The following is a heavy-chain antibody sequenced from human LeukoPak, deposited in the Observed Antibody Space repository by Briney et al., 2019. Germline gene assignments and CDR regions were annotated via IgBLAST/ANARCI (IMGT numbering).Heavy chain of an antibody. V-gene: IGHV3-30*18. Sequence: GGSLRLSCAASGFTFSYYAMHWVRQAPGKGLEWVAVISYDGSNKYYADSVKGRFTISRDNSKNTLYLQMNSLRTEDTAVYYCAKAPYYYSGMDVGGQGTTVRVSS. CDR2: ISYDGSNK. J-gene: IGHJ6*02. CDR3: AKAPYYYSGMDV. CDR1: GFTFSYYA.